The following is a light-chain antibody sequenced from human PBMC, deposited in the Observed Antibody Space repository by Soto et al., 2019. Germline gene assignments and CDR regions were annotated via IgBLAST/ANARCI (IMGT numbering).Light chain of an antibody. CDR2: GAS. V-gene: IGKV3-20*01. CDR3: QQYGSSRT. CDR1: QSVSSSY. Sequence: EIVLTQSPGTLSLSPGERATLSCRASQSVSSSYLAWYQQKPGQAPRLLIYGASSRATGIPDRLNGSGSGTAFTENIRRLEPGDFAVYYWQQYGSSRTFGQGTKVEIK. J-gene: IGKJ1*01.